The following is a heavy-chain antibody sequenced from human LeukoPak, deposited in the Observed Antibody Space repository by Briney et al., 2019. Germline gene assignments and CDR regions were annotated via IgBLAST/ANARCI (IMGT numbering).Heavy chain of an antibody. D-gene: IGHD2/OR15-2a*01. CDR2: ISGSGANT. V-gene: IGHV3-23*01. CDR3: AKDVSPGHY. J-gene: IGHJ4*02. Sequence: GGSLRLSCAASGFTFSSSAMSWVRQAPGKGLEWVSAISGSGANTYYADSVKGRFTISRDNSKNTLYLQMNSLRAGDTAVYFCAKDVSPGHYWGQGTLVTVPS. CDR1: GFTFSSSA.